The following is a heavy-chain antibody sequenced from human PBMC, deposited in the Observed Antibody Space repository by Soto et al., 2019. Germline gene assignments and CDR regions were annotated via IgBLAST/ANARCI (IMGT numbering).Heavy chain of an antibody. V-gene: IGHV4-59*08. CDR2: IYYSGST. CDR1: GGSISSYY. D-gene: IGHD3-10*01. J-gene: IGHJ5*02. CDR3: ARRGKTYLFDP. Sequence: QVQLQESGPGLVKPSETLSLTCTVSGGSISSYYWSWIRQPPGKGLEWIGYIYYSGSTNYNPSLKSRVTISVDTSKNQFSLKLSSVTAADTAVYYCARRGKTYLFDPWGQGTLVTVSS.